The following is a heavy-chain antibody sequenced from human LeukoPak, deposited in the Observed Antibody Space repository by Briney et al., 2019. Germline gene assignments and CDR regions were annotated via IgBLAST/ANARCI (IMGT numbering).Heavy chain of an antibody. D-gene: IGHD3-22*01. V-gene: IGHV4-59*01. CDR1: GGSISTYY. CDR2: IYYSGST. J-gene: IGHJ4*02. CDR3: ARAGGYYDSSGYYYVLDY. Sequence: SETLSLTCTVSGGSISTYYWSWIRQPPGKGLEWIGYIYYSGSTNYNPSLKSRVTISVDTSKNQFSLKLSSVTAADTAVYYCARAGGYYDSSGYYYVLDYWGQGTLVSVSS.